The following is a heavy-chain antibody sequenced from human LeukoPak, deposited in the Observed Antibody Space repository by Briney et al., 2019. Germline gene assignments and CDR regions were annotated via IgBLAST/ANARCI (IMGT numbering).Heavy chain of an antibody. Sequence: GGSLRLSCTASGFTFGDYAMSWFRQAPGKGLEWVGFIRSKAYGGTTEYAASVKGRFTISRDDSKSIAYLQMNSLKAEDTAVYYCTRDLRITMVRGVMSGYYFDYWGQGTLVTVSS. CDR2: IRSKAYGGTT. J-gene: IGHJ4*02. D-gene: IGHD3-10*01. CDR1: GFTFGDYA. V-gene: IGHV3-49*03. CDR3: TRDLRITMVRGVMSGYYFDY.